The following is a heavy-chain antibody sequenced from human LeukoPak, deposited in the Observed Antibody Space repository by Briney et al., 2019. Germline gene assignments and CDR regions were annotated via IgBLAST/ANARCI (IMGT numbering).Heavy chain of an antibody. V-gene: IGHV4-34*01. CDR1: GGSFSGYY. D-gene: IGHD3-3*01. CDR2: INHSGST. J-gene: IGHJ6*02. CDR3: ARGHYDFWSGYYNYYYYGMDV. Sequence: SETLSLTCAVYGGSFSGYYWSWIRQPPGKGLEWIGEINHSGSTNYNPSLKSRVTISVDTSKNQFSLKLGSVTAADTAVYYCARGHYDFWSGYYNYYYYGMDVWGQGTTVTVSS.